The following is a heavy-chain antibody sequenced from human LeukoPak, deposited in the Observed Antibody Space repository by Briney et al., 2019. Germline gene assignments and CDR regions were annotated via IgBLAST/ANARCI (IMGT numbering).Heavy chain of an antibody. Sequence: GESLKISCKASGYSFTNYWIGWGRQMPGKGLEWMGTIYPGDSDTRYRPSFQGQVTISADKSISTAYLQWSSLKASDTAMYYCAWRKYFSTWFEPWGQGTLVTVSS. CDR3: AWRKYFSTWFEP. CDR2: IYPGDSDT. J-gene: IGHJ5*02. V-gene: IGHV5-51*01. D-gene: IGHD1-14*01. CDR1: GYSFTNYW.